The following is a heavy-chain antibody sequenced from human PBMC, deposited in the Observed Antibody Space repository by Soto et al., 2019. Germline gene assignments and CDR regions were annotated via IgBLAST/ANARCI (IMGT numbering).Heavy chain of an antibody. J-gene: IGHJ4*02. CDR3: ASGRYDASGYFDY. CDR2: ITPVNGNT. Sequence: QMQLVQSGAEVKKTGSSVKVSCKGSGNTFTYVYLHWVRQAPGQALEWLGWITPVNGNTKYAKKCQDRVTFTGYTSLNTAYMERISLRSDDTAMCYCASGRYDASGYFDYWGQGTLVTVSS. D-gene: IGHD3-22*01. CDR1: GNTFTYVY. V-gene: IGHV1-45*02.